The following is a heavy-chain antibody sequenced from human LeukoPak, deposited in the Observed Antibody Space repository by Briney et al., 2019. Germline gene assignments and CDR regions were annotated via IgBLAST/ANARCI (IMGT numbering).Heavy chain of an antibody. V-gene: IGHV1-18*01. Sequence: ASVKVSCKASGYTFTCYGISWVRQAPGQGLEWMGWISAYNGNTNYAQKLQGRVTMTTDTSTSTAYMELRSLRSDDTAVYYCARDSIGGLELLLNYYYYYMDVWGKGTTVTVSS. CDR1: GYTFTCYG. D-gene: IGHD1-26*01. CDR3: ARDSIGGLELLLNYYYYYMDV. J-gene: IGHJ6*03. CDR2: ISAYNGNT.